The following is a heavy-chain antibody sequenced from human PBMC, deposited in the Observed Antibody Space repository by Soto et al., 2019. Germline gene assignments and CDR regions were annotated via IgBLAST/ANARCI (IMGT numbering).Heavy chain of an antibody. Sequence: ASVKVSCTASGYTFTNYGFIWVRQAPGQGLEWMGWISGYNGNTKYAEKFQGRVTMTTDTSTSTAHMELRSLRSDDTAVYYCAREGQAPYYYYGMDVWGQGTAVTVSS. V-gene: IGHV1-18*01. CDR2: ISGYNGNT. CDR3: AREGQAPYYYYGMDV. J-gene: IGHJ6*02. CDR1: GYTFTNYG.